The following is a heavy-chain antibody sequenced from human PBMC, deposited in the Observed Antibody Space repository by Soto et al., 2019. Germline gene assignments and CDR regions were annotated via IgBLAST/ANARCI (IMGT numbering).Heavy chain of an antibody. D-gene: IGHD3-10*01. Sequence: QVQLMQSGAEVKKPGASVKVICKASGYTFTQYYIHWVRQAPGQGLEWVGLINPGTGGTIYTQKLDGRVTVTRDTSTSTVYMELNTLRSEDTGVYYCATLTWPSHSSGVSYYPGYWGQGTLVTVSS. CDR1: GYTFTQYY. CDR2: INPGTGGT. CDR3: ATLTWPSHSSGVSYYPGY. V-gene: IGHV1-46*04. J-gene: IGHJ4*02.